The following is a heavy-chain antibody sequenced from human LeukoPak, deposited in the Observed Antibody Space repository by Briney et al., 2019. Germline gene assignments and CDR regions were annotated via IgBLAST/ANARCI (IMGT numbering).Heavy chain of an antibody. CDR3: ASLPVVSSIFDY. Sequence: PGGSLRLSCAASGFTFSSYAMSWVRQAPGKGLEWVSAISGSGGSTYYADSVKGRFTISRDNPKNTLYLQMNSLRAEDTAVYYCASLPVVSSIFDYWGQGTLVTVSS. CDR2: ISGSGGST. D-gene: IGHD3-22*01. CDR1: GFTFSSYA. V-gene: IGHV3-23*01. J-gene: IGHJ4*02.